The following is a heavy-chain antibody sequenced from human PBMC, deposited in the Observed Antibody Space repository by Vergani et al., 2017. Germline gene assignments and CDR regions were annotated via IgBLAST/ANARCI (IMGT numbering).Heavy chain of an antibody. Sequence: EVQLVQSGAEVKKPGESLKISCKGSGYSFTSYWIGWVRQMPGKGLEWMGIIYPGDSDTRYSPSFQGQVTISADKSISTAYLQWSSLKPSDTAMYYCARSSVVVPAAMSFDPWGQGTLVTVSS. D-gene: IGHD2-2*01. CDR3: ARSSVVVPAAMSFDP. CDR2: IYPGDSDT. V-gene: IGHV5-51*03. J-gene: IGHJ5*02. CDR1: GYSFTSYW.